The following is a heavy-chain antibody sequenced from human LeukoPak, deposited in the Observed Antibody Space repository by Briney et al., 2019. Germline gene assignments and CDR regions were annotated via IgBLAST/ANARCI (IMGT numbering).Heavy chain of an antibody. V-gene: IGHV4-59*01. CDR2: IYYSGST. CDR3: AREAGYCSGGSCYSYFDY. J-gene: IGHJ4*02. D-gene: IGHD2-15*01. Sequence: ASETPSLTCTVSGGSIGSYYWSWIRQPPGKGLEWIGYIYYSGSTNYNASLTNRVTISVDTSKNQFSLKLSSVTAADTAVYYCAREAGYCSGGSCYSYFDYWGQGTLVTVSS. CDR1: GGSIGSYY.